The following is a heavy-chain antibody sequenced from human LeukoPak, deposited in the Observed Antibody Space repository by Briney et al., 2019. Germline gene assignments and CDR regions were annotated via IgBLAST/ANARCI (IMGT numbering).Heavy chain of an antibody. CDR2: IKQDGSEK. Sequence: QAGGSLRLSCAASGFTFSSYWMSWVHQAPGKGLEWVANIKQDGSEKYYVDSVKGRFTISRDNAKNSLYLQMNSLRAEDTAVYYCARVLDSSGYYYVFDYWGQGTLVTVSS. J-gene: IGHJ4*02. V-gene: IGHV3-7*04. D-gene: IGHD3-22*01. CDR3: ARVLDSSGYYYVFDY. CDR1: GFTFSSYW.